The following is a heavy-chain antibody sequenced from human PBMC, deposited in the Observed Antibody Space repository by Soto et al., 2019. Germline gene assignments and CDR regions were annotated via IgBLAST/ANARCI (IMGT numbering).Heavy chain of an antibody. V-gene: IGHV4-59*01. Sequence: LSLTCSVSGRSMSSNYWSWIRQSPDKGLEWLGYVFYGGTDYNPSLGGRVSMSVETSKGQFSLKLTSVTVADTAVYYCASYRGALYFESWGPGILVTVSS. D-gene: IGHD3-16*01. J-gene: IGHJ4*02. CDR2: VFYGGT. CDR1: GRSMSSNY. CDR3: ASYRGALYFES.